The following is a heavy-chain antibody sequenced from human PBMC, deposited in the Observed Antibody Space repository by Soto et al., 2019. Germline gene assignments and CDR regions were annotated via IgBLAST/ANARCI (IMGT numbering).Heavy chain of an antibody. CDR1: GFTFSSYA. V-gene: IGHV3-23*01. CDR3: AKDNDSGDYVWYFDI. Sequence: EVQLLESGGGLVQPGGSLRLSCAASGFTFSSYAMSWVRQAPGKGLEWVSAISGSGGSTYYADSVKGRFTISRYNSKNTLYLQMNSLRAEDTAVYYCAKDNDSGDYVWYFDIWCRGTLVTVSS. J-gene: IGHJ2*01. D-gene: IGHD4-17*01. CDR2: ISGSGGST.